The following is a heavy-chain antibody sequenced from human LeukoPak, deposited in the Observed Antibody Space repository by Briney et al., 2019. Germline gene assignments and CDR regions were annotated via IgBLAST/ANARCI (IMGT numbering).Heavy chain of an antibody. V-gene: IGHV4-59*08. CDR1: VGSISSYY. CDR3: ARRISWYYFDY. Sequence: PSETLSLTCTVSVGSISSYYWSWIRQPRGKGLEGIGYIHYSGSTNYNPSLKSRVTISVETSKNQFSLKLSSVTAADTAVYYCARRISWYYFDYWGQGTLVTVSS. CDR2: IHYSGST. D-gene: IGHD6-13*01. J-gene: IGHJ4*02.